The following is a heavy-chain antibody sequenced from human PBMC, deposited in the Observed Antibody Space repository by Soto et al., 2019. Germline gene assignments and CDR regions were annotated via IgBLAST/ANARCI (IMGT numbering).Heavy chain of an antibody. CDR3: ARDPGPKSN. CDR1: GGSFSGYY. CDR2: INHSGST. J-gene: IGHJ4*02. Sequence: PSETLSLTCAVYGGSFSGYYWSWIRQPPGKGLEWIGEINHSGSTNYNPSLKSRVTISVDTSKNQFSLKLSSVTAADTAVYYCARDPGPKSNWGQGTLVTVSS. V-gene: IGHV4-34*01. D-gene: IGHD3-10*01.